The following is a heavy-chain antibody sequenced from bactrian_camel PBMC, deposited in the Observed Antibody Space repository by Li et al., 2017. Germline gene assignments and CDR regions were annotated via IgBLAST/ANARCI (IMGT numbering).Heavy chain of an antibody. D-gene: IGHD1*01. V-gene: IGHV3S53*01. Sequence: HVQLVESGGASVQTGGSLTLSCVASGFSYSPNMAWFRQAPGKEREAIASINSETLTNYADSVKGRFTVSKDNAKNTLYLQMSSLKPEDTAMYYCAARLAYGGRRCSSPTNVDVFYYWGQGTQVTVS. J-gene: IGHJ4*01. CDR3: AARLAYGGRRCSSPTNVDVFYY. CDR2: INSETLT. CDR1: GFSYSPN.